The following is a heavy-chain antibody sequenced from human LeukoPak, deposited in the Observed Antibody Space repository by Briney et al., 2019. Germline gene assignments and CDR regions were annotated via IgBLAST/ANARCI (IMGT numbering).Heavy chain of an antibody. J-gene: IGHJ4*02. CDR2: INHSGST. Sequence: PSETLSLTCTVSGGSISSYYWSWIRQPPGKGLEWIGEINHSGSTNYNPSLKSRVTISVDTSKNQFSLKLSSVTAADTAVYYCARGLGPIVVVQLDFDYWGQGTLVTVSS. CDR3: ARGLGPIVVVQLDFDY. V-gene: IGHV4-34*01. D-gene: IGHD2-2*01. CDR1: GGSISSYY.